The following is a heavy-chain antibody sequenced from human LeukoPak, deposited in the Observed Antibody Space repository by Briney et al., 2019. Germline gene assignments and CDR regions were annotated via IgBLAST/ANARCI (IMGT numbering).Heavy chain of an antibody. CDR1: GGSISSYY. CDR3: ARGVAVAGYFDY. Sequence: PSETLSLTCTVPGGSISSYYWSWIRQPPGKGLEWIGYIYYSGSTNYNPSLKSRVTISVDTSKNQFSLKLSSVTAADTAVYYCARGVAVAGYFDYWGQGTLVTVSS. D-gene: IGHD6-19*01. CDR2: IYYSGST. J-gene: IGHJ4*02. V-gene: IGHV4-59*12.